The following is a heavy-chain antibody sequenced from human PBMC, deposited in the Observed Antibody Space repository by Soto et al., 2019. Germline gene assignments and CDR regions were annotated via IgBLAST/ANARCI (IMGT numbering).Heavy chain of an antibody. V-gene: IGHV5-10-1*01. CDR2: IDPSDSYT. Sequence: LGESLKISCKGSGYSFTSYWISWVRQMPGKGLEWMGRIDPSDSYTNYSPSFQGHVTISADKSISTAYLQWSSLKASDTAMYYCAKLPRGQHNWFDPWGQGTLVTVSS. D-gene: IGHD2-15*01. CDR3: AKLPRGQHNWFDP. J-gene: IGHJ5*02. CDR1: GYSFTSYW.